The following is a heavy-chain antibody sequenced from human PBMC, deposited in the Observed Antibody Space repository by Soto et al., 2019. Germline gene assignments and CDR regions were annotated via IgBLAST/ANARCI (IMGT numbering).Heavy chain of an antibody. CDR3: TKGPSGDKVDY. D-gene: IGHD7-27*01. CDR1: GASITSDKSY. J-gene: IGHJ4*02. Sequence: QVQLHGSGPGLVEPSQTLSLTCTVSGASITSDKSYCWAWVRQSPEKGLEWIGHIYNGGSTYHNPSLNSXASSSXXTSKNQFSLRLNSVSAADTAVYYCTKGPSGDKVDYWGQGILVTVSS. V-gene: IGHV4-30-4*01. CDR2: IYNGGST.